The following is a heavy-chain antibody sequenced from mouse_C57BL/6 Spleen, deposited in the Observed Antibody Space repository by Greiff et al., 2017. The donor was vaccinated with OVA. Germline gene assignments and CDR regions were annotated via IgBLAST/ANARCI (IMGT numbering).Heavy chain of an antibody. Sequence: VQLQESGPELVKPGASVKISCKASGYAFSSSWMNWVKQRPGKGLEWIGRIYPGDGDTNYNGKFKGKATLTADKSSSTAYMQLSSLTSEDSAVYFCARSGITGTSYFDYWGQGTTLTVSS. CDR1: GYAFSSSW. D-gene: IGHD4-1*01. CDR2: IYPGDGDT. J-gene: IGHJ2*01. V-gene: IGHV1-82*01. CDR3: ARSGITGTSYFDY.